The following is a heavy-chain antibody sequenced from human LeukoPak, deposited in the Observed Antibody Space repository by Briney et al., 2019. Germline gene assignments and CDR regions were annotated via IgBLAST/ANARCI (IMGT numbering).Heavy chain of an antibody. V-gene: IGHV4-39*01. CDR1: GGSISSSNYY. CDR3: ARRGLRYEQLGDAFDI. Sequence: SETLSLTCTVSGGSISSSNYYWGWIRQPPGKGLESIGSIYYSRSTYYNPSLKSRVTISVDTSKNQFSLKLSSVTAADTAVYYCARRGLRYEQLGDAFDIWGQGTMVTVSS. J-gene: IGHJ3*02. D-gene: IGHD3-9*01. CDR2: IYYSRST.